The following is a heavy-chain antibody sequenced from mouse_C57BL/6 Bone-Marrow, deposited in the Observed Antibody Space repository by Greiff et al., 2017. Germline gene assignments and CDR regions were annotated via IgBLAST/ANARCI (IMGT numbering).Heavy chain of an antibody. Sequence: EVRVVESGGGLVQPGESLKLSCESNEYEFPSHDMSWVRKTPEKRLELVAAINSDGGSPYYPDTMEKRFIISRDNTKTTLYLQMSSLWSEDTALYYCARQSNYAWCAYWGQGSLVTVSA. D-gene: IGHD2-5*01. CDR1: EYEFPSHD. V-gene: IGHV5-2*01. J-gene: IGHJ3*01. CDR3: ARQSNYAWCAY. CDR2: INSDGGSP.